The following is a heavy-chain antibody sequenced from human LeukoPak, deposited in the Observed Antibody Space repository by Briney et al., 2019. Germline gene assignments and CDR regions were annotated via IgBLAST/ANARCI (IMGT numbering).Heavy chain of an antibody. J-gene: IGHJ3*02. CDR1: GFTFSSYW. CDR3: ARDRSSGWYQDAFDI. Sequence: GGSLRLSCAASGFTFSSYWMHWVRQAPGKGLEWVSSISSSSSYIYYADSLKGRFTISRDNAKNSLYLLLNSLRADDTAVYYCARDRSSGWYQDAFDIWGQGTMVTVSS. CDR2: ISSSSSYI. D-gene: IGHD6-19*01. V-gene: IGHV3-21*01.